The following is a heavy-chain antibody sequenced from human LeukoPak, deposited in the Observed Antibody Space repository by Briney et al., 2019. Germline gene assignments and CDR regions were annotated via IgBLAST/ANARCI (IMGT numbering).Heavy chain of an antibody. CDR3: AKDMYNYGHRADH. Sequence: QPGGSLRLSCVASGFTFSNYAMSWVRQAPGKGLEWGSVISGSGSSTYYADSVKGRFTISRDSSKNTLYLQMNRLRAEDTAVYYCAKDMYNYGHRADHWGQGTLVTVSS. V-gene: IGHV3-23*01. J-gene: IGHJ4*02. CDR2: ISGSGSST. D-gene: IGHD5-18*01. CDR1: GFTFSNYA.